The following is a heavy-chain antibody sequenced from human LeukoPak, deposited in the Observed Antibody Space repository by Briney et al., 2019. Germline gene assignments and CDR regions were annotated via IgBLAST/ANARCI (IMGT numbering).Heavy chain of an antibody. D-gene: IGHD3-9*01. Sequence: PGGSLRLSCSTSGFTFSNRFMHWVRQAPGKGLEYVSSIGPNGASTLYADSVKGRFTISRDNSKNALYLQLTSLRLEDTALYYCVKDLTGTWSFDYWGQGTLVTVSS. CDR1: GFTFSNRF. CDR2: IGPNGAST. CDR3: VKDLTGTWSFDY. J-gene: IGHJ4*02. V-gene: IGHV3-64D*06.